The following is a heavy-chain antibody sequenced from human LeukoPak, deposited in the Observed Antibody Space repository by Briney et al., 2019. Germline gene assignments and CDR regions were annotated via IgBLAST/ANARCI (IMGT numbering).Heavy chain of an antibody. V-gene: IGHV4-59*12. Sequence: SETLSLTCAVSGGSISSYYWSWIRQPPGKGLEWIGYIYHSGSTYYNPSLKSRVTISVDRSKNQFSLKLSSVTAADTAVYYCARGIQYSSSSAEYFQHWGQGTLVTVSS. D-gene: IGHD6-6*01. CDR3: ARGIQYSSSSAEYFQH. J-gene: IGHJ1*01. CDR2: IYHSGST. CDR1: GGSISSYY.